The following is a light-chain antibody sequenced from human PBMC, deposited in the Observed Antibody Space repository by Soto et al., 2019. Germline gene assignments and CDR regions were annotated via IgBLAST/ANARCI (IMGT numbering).Light chain of an antibody. Sequence: EIVLTQSPGTLSLSPGERATLSCRASQSVSSSYLAWYQQKPGQAPRLLIYGASSRATGIPDKFSGSGSGTDFTLTISRLEPEDFAVYYCQQYGPSRTFGQGTKVEIK. CDR3: QQYGPSRT. J-gene: IGKJ1*01. V-gene: IGKV3-20*01. CDR1: QSVSSSY. CDR2: GAS.